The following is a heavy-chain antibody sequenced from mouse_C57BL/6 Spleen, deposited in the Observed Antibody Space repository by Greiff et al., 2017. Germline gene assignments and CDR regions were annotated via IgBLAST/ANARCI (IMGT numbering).Heavy chain of an antibody. CDR1: GFNIKDDY. CDR2: IDPENGDT. Sequence: EVQLQQSGAELVRPGASVKLSCTASGFNIKDDYMHWVKQRPEQGLEWIGWIDPENGDTEYASKFQGKATITADTSSNTAYLQLSSLTSEDTAVYYCTTSGYGSSYDDYWGQGTTLTVSS. J-gene: IGHJ2*01. D-gene: IGHD1-1*01. CDR3: TTSGYGSSYDDY. V-gene: IGHV14-4*01.